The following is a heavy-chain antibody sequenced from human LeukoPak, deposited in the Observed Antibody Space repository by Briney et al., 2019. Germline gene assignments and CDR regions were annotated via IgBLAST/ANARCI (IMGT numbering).Heavy chain of an antibody. V-gene: IGHV4-61*02. D-gene: IGHD3-3*01. J-gene: IGHJ3*02. CDR1: GGSISSGSYY. Sequence: PSQTLSLTCTVSGGSISSGSYYWSWIRQPAGKGLEWIGRIYTSGSTNYNPSLKSRVTISVDTSKNQFSLKLSSVTAADTAVYYCARLEWLEGGAFDIWGQGTMVTVSS. CDR3: ARLEWLEGGAFDI. CDR2: IYTSGST.